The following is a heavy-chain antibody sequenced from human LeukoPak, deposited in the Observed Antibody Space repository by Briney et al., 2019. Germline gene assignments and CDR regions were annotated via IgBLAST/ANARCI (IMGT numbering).Heavy chain of an antibody. CDR3: ARWVTYYYDSSGYYQDY. J-gene: IGHJ4*02. Sequence: ASVKVSCKASGYTFTSYDINWVRQATGQGLEWMGWISAYNGNTNYAQKLQGRVTMTTDTSTSTAYMELRSLRSDDTAVYYCARWVTYYYDSSGYYQDYWGQGTLVTVSS. CDR1: GYTFTSYD. D-gene: IGHD3-22*01. V-gene: IGHV1-18*01. CDR2: ISAYNGNT.